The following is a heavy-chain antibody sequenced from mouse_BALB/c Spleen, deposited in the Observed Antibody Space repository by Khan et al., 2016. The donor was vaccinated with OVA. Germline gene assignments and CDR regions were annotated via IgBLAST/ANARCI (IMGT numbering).Heavy chain of an antibody. D-gene: IGHD1-1*01. CDR3: SRGNDYGYYLDY. V-gene: IGHV3-2*02. J-gene: IGHJ2*01. CDR1: GYSITSGYA. Sequence: EVKLLESGPGLVKPSQSLSLTCTVTGYSITSGYAWNWIRQFPGNKMEWMGHIRYSGVTSYTPSLKSRISITRTTSKNQFFLQLNSVTTEDTATYYCSRGNDYGYYLDYWGQGTTLTVSA. CDR2: IRYSGVT.